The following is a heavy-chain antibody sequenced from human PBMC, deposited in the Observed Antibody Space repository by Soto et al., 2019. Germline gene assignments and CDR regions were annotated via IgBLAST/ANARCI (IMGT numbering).Heavy chain of an antibody. Sequence: QVQLVESGGGVVQPGRSLRLSCAASGFTFSSYGMHWVRQAPGKGLEWVAVIWYDGSNKYYADSVKGRFTISRDNSKNALYLKMNSLRAEDTAVYYCARAGPYDPPYYFDYWGQGTLVTVSS. CDR3: ARAGPYDPPYYFDY. D-gene: IGHD3-16*01. CDR1: GFTFSSYG. J-gene: IGHJ4*02. V-gene: IGHV3-33*01. CDR2: IWYDGSNK.